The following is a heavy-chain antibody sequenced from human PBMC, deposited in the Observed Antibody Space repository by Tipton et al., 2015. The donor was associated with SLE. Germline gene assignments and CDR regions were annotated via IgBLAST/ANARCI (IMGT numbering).Heavy chain of an antibody. Sequence: QVQLVQSGAEVKKPGASVKVSCKASGYTFTSYDIGWVRQAPGQGLEWMGGIIPIFGKANYAQEFQGRVTITTDESTSTAYMELSSLRSEDTAVYYCARGWSEVGASPSPYGYWGQGTLVTVSS. V-gene: IGHV1-69*01. CDR3: ARGWSEVGASPSPYGY. D-gene: IGHD1-26*01. J-gene: IGHJ4*02. CDR2: IIPIFGKA. CDR1: GYTFTSYD.